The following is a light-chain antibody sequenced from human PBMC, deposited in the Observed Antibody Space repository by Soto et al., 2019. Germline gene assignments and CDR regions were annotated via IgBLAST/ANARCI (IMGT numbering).Light chain of an antibody. CDR3: QQYYSYPLT. V-gene: IGKV1-8*01. Sequence: AIRMTQSPSSFSASTGDRVTITCRASQGISSYFAWYQQKPGKAPKLLIYAASTLQSGVPSRFSGSGSGTDFTLTISCLQSEDFATYYCQQYYSYPLTFGQGTKVDIK. CDR2: AAS. J-gene: IGKJ1*01. CDR1: QGISSY.